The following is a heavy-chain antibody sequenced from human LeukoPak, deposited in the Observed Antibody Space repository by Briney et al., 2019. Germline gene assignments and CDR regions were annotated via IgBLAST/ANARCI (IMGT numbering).Heavy chain of an antibody. Sequence: ASETLSLTCTVSGDSINSSSYYWGWIRQPPGKGLEWIGSIYYHGSTYYNPSLKSRVTISVDTSKNQLSLRLSSVTAADTAVYYCASFVAAAVFDYWGQGTLVTVSS. V-gene: IGHV4-39*07. CDR3: ASFVAAAVFDY. J-gene: IGHJ4*02. CDR2: IYYHGST. D-gene: IGHD6-13*01. CDR1: GDSINSSSYY.